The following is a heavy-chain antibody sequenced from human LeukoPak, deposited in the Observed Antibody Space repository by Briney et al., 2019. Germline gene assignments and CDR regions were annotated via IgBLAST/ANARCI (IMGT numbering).Heavy chain of an antibody. V-gene: IGHV3-33*01. Sequence: GGSLRLSCAASGFTFSSFGMHWVRQAPGKGLEWVAVIWYDASNKYYADSVKGRFTISRDNSKNTLFLQMNSLRDDDTAVYYCVRGVGVSRFNYFDPWGQGTLVSVSS. CDR3: VRGVGVSRFNYFDP. J-gene: IGHJ5*02. CDR2: IWYDASNK. D-gene: IGHD6-13*01. CDR1: GFTFSSFG.